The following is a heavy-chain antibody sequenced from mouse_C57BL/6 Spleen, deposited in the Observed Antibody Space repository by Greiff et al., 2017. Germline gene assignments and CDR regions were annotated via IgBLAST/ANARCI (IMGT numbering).Heavy chain of an antibody. Sequence: VKVVESGPELVKPGASVKISCKASGYAFSSSWMNWVKQRPGKGLEWIGRIYPGDGDTNYNGKFKGKATLTADKSSSTAYMQLSSLTSEDSAVYFCARDYYSNNYYAMDYWGQGTSVTVSS. CDR3: ARDYYSNNYYAMDY. J-gene: IGHJ4*01. D-gene: IGHD2-5*01. CDR2: IYPGDGDT. CDR1: GYAFSSSW. V-gene: IGHV1-82*01.